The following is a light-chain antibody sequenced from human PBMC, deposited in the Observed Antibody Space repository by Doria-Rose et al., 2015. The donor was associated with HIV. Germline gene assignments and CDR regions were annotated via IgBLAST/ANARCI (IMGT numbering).Light chain of an antibody. CDR2: DGS. CDR3: HQYGTSWT. J-gene: IGKJ1*01. CDR1: QSVSSTY. V-gene: IGKV3-20*01. Sequence: EIVLTQSPGPLFLSPGERATLSCRASQSVSSTYLAWYQQKPGQAPSLLIYDGSTRATGIPDRFSASGSGTDFTLTINRLEPEDFALYYCHQYGTSWTFGQGTKVEI.